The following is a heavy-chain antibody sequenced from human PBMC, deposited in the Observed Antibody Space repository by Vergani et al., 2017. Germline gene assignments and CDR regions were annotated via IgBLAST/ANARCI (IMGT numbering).Heavy chain of an antibody. CDR2: IYYSGST. D-gene: IGHD6-13*01. CDR1: GGSISSYH. J-gene: IGHJ4*02. Sequence: QVQLQESGPGLVKPSETLSLTCTVSGGSISSYHWSWIRQPPGKGLEWIGFIYYSGSTNYNPSLKSRGAITVATDKNQFSLKLSSVTAADTAVAYCAGGSRTSSSWSYYFDYWGQGTLVTVSS. CDR3: AGGSRTSSSWSYYFDY. V-gene: IGHV4-59*01.